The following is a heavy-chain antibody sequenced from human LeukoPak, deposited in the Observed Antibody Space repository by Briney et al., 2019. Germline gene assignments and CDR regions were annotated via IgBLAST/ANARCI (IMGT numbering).Heavy chain of an antibody. J-gene: IGHJ3*02. D-gene: IGHD2-2*01. CDR2: INHSGST. Sequence: PSETLSLTCAVYGGSFSGYYWSWIRQPPGKGLEWIGEINHSGSTNYNPSLKSRVTISVDTSKNQFSLKLSSVTAADTAVYYCARVEYCSSTSCYPSAFDIWGQGTMVTVSS. V-gene: IGHV4-34*01. CDR1: GGSFSGYY. CDR3: ARVEYCSSTSCYPSAFDI.